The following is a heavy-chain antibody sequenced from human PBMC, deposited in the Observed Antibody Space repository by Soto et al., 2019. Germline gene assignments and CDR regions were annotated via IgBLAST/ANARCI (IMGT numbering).Heavy chain of an antibody. CDR2: TYYRSKWYN. D-gene: IGHD2-8*01. Sequence: RSQTLSLTCAISGDSVSSNSAAWNWIRQSPSRGLEWLGRTYYRSKWYNDYAVSVKSRITINPDTSKNQFSLQLNSVTPEDTAVYYCARDIVLMVYAIDWFDPWGQGTLVTVSS. J-gene: IGHJ5*02. CDR3: ARDIVLMVYAIDWFDP. CDR1: GDSVSSNSAA. V-gene: IGHV6-1*01.